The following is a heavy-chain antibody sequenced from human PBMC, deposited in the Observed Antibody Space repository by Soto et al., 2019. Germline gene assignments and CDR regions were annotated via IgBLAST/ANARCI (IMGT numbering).Heavy chain of an antibody. CDR3: ARNGGEINAAANGGGYGMGV. D-gene: IGHD2-21*01. CDR2: ISGRGNYT. J-gene: IGHJ6*02. CDR1: GFTFSDYY. Sequence: HVQMVESGGDLVKPGGSLRLSCAVSGFTFSDYYMSWFRQAPEQGLEWIAYISGRGNYTNYADSVRGRFTISRYNIKNSLFLQKNSLREEGTAIYYCARNGGEINAAANGGGYGMGVWGQGTTVIVSS. V-gene: IGHV3-11*06.